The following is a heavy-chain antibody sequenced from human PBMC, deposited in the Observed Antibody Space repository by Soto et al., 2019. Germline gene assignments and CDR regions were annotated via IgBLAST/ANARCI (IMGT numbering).Heavy chain of an antibody. CDR1: GYSFTSYW. D-gene: IGHD3-22*01. Sequence: PGESLKISCKGSGYSFTSYWIGWVRQMPGKGLEWMGIIYPGGSDTRYSPSFQGQVTISADKSISTAYLQWSSLKASDTAMYYCATGEYYYDSSGYFDYWGQGTLVTVSS. J-gene: IGHJ4*02. CDR3: ATGEYYYDSSGYFDY. CDR2: IYPGGSDT. V-gene: IGHV5-51*01.